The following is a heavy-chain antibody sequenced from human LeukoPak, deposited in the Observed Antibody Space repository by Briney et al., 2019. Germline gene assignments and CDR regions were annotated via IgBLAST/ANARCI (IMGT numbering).Heavy chain of an antibody. Sequence: PGGSLRLSCAASGFTFSSYAMSCVRQAPGKGLEWVSAISGSGGSTYYADSVKGRFTISRGNSKNTLYLQMNSLRAEDTAVYYCAKFKFGSSGWCDYWGQGTLVTVSS. D-gene: IGHD6-19*01. CDR3: AKFKFGSSGWCDY. J-gene: IGHJ4*02. V-gene: IGHV3-23*01. CDR2: ISGSGGST. CDR1: GFTFSSYA.